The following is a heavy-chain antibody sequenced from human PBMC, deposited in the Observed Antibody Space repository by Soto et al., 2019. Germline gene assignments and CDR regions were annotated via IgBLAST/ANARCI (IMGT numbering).Heavy chain of an antibody. D-gene: IGHD3-3*01. CDR2: IYYSGST. J-gene: IGHJ5*02. Sequence: PSETLSLTCTVSGGSISSSSYYWCWIRQPPGKGLEWIGSIYYSGSTYYNPSLKSRVTISVDTSKNQFSLKLSSVTAADTAVYYCARQGRFLEWLLLNWFDPWGQGTLVTSPQ. CDR3: ARQGRFLEWLLLNWFDP. CDR1: GGSISSSSYY. V-gene: IGHV4-39*01.